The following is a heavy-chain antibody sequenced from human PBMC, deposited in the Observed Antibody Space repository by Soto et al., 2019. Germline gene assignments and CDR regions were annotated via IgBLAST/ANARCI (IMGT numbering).Heavy chain of an antibody. J-gene: IGHJ4*02. D-gene: IGHD5-18*01. CDR2: ISGSGGST. Sequence: EVQLLESGGGLVQPGGSLRLSCAASGFTFSSYAMSWVRQAPGKGLEWVSAISGSGGSTYYADSVKGRFTISRDNSKNTLYQQMNSLRAEDTAVYYCAKRVLAGYTAMVKGYFDYWGQGTLVTVSS. CDR3: AKRVLAGYTAMVKGYFDY. V-gene: IGHV3-23*01. CDR1: GFTFSSYA.